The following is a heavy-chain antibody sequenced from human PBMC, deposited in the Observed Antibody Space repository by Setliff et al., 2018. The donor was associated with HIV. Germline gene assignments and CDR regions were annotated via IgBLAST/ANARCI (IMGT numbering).Heavy chain of an antibody. Sequence: SETLSLTCTVSDSGTYYWSWIRQPAGKGLEWIGRVSSRGDTNYNPSLKSRVTMSVDTSKNQFSLKLTSVTASDTAVYYCARAAAGSTGPFDLWGQGAPVTVS. D-gene: IGHD2-2*01. CDR2: VSSRGDT. V-gene: IGHV4-4*07. CDR1: DSGTYY. CDR3: ARAAAGSTGPFDL. J-gene: IGHJ4*02.